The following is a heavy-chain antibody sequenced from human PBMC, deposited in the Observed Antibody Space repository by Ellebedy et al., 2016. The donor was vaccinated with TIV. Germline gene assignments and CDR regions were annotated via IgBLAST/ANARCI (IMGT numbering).Heavy chain of an antibody. V-gene: IGHV3-23*01. CDR2: ISGGGDRT. CDR3: AKGTSSGFNYDRVGCEY. J-gene: IGHJ4*02. D-gene: IGHD3-22*01. Sequence: GGSLRLSCAASGFTFSSFAMHWVRQAPGKGLEWLSVISGGGDRTYHADSVKGRLTITRDNSKNTLYLQVDRVPAEGTAVYYCAKGTSSGFNYDRVGCEYWGQGTLVTVSS. CDR1: GFTFSSFA.